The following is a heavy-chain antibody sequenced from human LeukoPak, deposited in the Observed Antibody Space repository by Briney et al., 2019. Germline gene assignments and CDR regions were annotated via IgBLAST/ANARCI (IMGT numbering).Heavy chain of an antibody. Sequence: SETLSLTCAVYGGSFSGYYWSWIRQPPGKGLVWIGEINHSGSTNYNPSLKSRVTISVDTSKNQFSLKLSSVTAADTAVYYCARGTMTTVTYYFDHWGQGTLVTVSS. D-gene: IGHD4-17*01. CDR1: GGSFSGYY. CDR2: INHSGST. V-gene: IGHV4-34*01. CDR3: ARGTMTTVTYYFDH. J-gene: IGHJ4*02.